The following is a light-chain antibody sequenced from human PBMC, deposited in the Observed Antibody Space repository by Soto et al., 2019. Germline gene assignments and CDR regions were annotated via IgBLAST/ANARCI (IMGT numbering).Light chain of an antibody. J-gene: IGLJ1*01. V-gene: IGLV2-14*01. Sequence: QSALTQPASVSGSPGQSITISCTGTSSDVGDNNYVSWYQQHSGKAPKLMIYDVTHRPSGISNRFSGSKSGNTASLTISGLQAEDEADYYCSSYTSSSTLYVFGTGTKVTVL. CDR2: DVT. CDR3: SSYTSSSTLYV. CDR1: SSDVGDNNY.